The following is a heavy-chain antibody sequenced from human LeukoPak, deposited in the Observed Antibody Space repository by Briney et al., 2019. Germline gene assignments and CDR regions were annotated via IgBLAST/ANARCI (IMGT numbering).Heavy chain of an antibody. Sequence: PGGSLRLSCAASGFTVGSNCMSWVRQAPGKGLKWVSVIYRGGSTYYADSVKGRFTISRDNSKNTLYLQMNSLRAEDTALYYCARDLCRSERVGLNDYWGQGTLVTVSS. D-gene: IGHD2-15*01. CDR1: GFTVGSNC. J-gene: IGHJ4*02. CDR3: ARDLCRSERVGLNDY. V-gene: IGHV3-53*01. CDR2: IYRGGST.